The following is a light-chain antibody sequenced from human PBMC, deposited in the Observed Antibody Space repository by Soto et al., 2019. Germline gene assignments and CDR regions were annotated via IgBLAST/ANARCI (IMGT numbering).Light chain of an antibody. Sequence: QSALAQPASVSGSPGQSITISCTGTSSDVGSYNLVSWYQQHPGKAPKLMIYEVSKRPSGVSNRFSGSKSGNTASLTISGLQAEDEADYCCCSYGGRNTFVFGSGTKLTVL. V-gene: IGLV2-23*02. CDR3: CSYGGRNTFV. CDR1: SSDVGSYNL. J-gene: IGLJ1*01. CDR2: EVS.